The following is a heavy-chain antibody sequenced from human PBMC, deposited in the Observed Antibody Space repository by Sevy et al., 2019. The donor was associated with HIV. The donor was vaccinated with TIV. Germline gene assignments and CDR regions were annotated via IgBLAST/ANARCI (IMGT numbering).Heavy chain of an antibody. CDR2: ISNDGSGK. CDR3: ARGLGGAGWYGHPFHYYYAMVV. V-gene: IGHV3-30-3*01. D-gene: IGHD6-19*01. Sequence: GGSLRLSCAASGFTFRTYVMQWVRQAPGKGLEWVAVISNDGSGKYYADSVKGVITISRDNSDNMLYLQMNSLRPEDTAIYYCARGLGGAGWYGHPFHYYYAMVVWGQGTTVTGSS. CDR1: GFTFRTYV. J-gene: IGHJ6*02.